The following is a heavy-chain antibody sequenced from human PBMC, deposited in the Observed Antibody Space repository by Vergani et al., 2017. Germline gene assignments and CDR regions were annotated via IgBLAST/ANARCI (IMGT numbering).Heavy chain of an antibody. D-gene: IGHD3-9*01. Sequence: QVQVVQSGAEVKKSGASVKVSCKTSEYTFSNYYMHWVRQAPGQGLEWMGIINPSGGHTNYAQKFQGRVTMTRDTSTSTVYMELSSVRSEDTAIYYCARGDYGILTGYRYWGQGTLVTVSA. CDR3: ARGDYGILTGYRY. J-gene: IGHJ4*02. CDR2: INPSGGHT. V-gene: IGHV1-46*03. CDR1: EYTFSNYY.